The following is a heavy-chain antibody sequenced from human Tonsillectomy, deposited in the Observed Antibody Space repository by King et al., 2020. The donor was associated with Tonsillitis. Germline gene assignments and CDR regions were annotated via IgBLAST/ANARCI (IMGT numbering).Heavy chain of an antibody. CDR3: VESIDSSSWGVPQTAFDY. CDR1: GFTFDDYA. CDR2: ISWNSGII. Sequence: VQLVESGGGLVQPGRSLRLSCAASGFTFDDYAMHWVRQGPGKGLEWVSSISWNSGIIDHADSVKGRFTISRDNAKNYLYLQMNSLRAEDTALYYCVESIDSSSWGVPQTAFDYWGQGTQVFVSS. D-gene: IGHD6-6*01. J-gene: IGHJ4*02. V-gene: IGHV3-9*01.